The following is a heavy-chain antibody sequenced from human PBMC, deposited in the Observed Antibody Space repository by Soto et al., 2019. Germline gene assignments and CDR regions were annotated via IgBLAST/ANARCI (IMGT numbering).Heavy chain of an antibody. CDR2: VNPNTAGT. D-gene: IGHD3-22*01. V-gene: IGHV1-2*02. CDR1: GYTFTDHY. J-gene: IGHJ1*01. Sequence: QAQLVQSGAEVKKPGASVKVSCEASGYTFTDHYVHWVRQAPGQGLEWMGWVNPNTAGTIYAQKFHGRVTMTSDTSITTAYMEITSLRSDDTALYYCASIDSGAYDGNVLDVWGQGTLVTVSS. CDR3: ASIDSGAYDGNVLDV.